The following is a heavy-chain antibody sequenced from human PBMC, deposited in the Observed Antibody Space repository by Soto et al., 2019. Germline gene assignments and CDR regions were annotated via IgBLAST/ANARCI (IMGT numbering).Heavy chain of an antibody. CDR3: ARPYSSSWYFGYYYYGMDV. D-gene: IGHD6-13*01. J-gene: IGHJ6*02. CDR2: MNPNSGNT. Sequence: GASVKVSCKASGYTFTSYDINWVRQATGQGLEWMGWMNPNSGNTGYAQKFQGRVTMTRNTSISTAYMELSSLRSEDTAVYYCARPYSSSWYFGYYYYGMDVWGQGTTVTV. V-gene: IGHV1-8*01. CDR1: GYTFTSYD.